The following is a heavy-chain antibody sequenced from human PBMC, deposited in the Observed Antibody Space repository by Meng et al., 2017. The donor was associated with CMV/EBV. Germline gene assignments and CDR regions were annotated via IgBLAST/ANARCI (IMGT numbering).Heavy chain of an antibody. CDR3: AREDYGYYGMDV. V-gene: IGHV3-74*01. CDR2: INSDGSST. Sequence: GESLKISCAASGFTFSSCWMHWVRQAPGKGLVWVSRINSDGSSTSYADSVKGRFTISRDNAKNTLYLQMNSLRAEDTAVYYYAREDYGYYGMDVWGQGTTVTVSS. J-gene: IGHJ6*02. CDR1: GFTFSSCW.